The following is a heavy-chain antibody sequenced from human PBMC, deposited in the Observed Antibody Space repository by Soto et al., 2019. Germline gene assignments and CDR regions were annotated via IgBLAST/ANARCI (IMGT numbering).Heavy chain of an antibody. D-gene: IGHD1-1*01. V-gene: IGHV1-18*04. J-gene: IGHJ6*02. CDR3: AILGGDYPTVTTNPLRFRMAV. CDR2: ISAHNGNT. CDR1: GYTFTSYG. Sequence: QVQLVQSGAEVKKPGASVKVSCKASGYTFTSYGISWVRQAPGQGLEWMGWISAHNGNTNYAQKLQGRVTNTTAPPTSTAHEQLRSLRSDETAVHSCAILGGDYPTVTTNPLRFRMAVWGHGATVTVSS.